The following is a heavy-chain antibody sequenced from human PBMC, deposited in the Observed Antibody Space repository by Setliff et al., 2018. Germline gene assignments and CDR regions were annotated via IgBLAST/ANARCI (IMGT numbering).Heavy chain of an antibody. CDR2: FYSFGSI. J-gene: IGHJ4*02. CDR1: GGSITSGGGFY. Sequence: SETLSLTCSVSGGSITSGGGFYWAWIRQPPGKELEWIGSFYSFGSIYYSPSLKNRVTISGDTSSNQFSLNLNSVTAADTAVYYCAHSTTFDLHHDYWGQGALVTSPQ. V-gene: IGHV4-39*01. CDR3: AHSTTFDLHHDY. D-gene: IGHD3-9*01.